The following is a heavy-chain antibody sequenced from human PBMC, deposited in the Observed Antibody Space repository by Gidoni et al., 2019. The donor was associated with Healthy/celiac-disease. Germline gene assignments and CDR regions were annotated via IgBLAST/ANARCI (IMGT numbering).Heavy chain of an antibody. CDR1: GFPLSSYW. D-gene: IGHD3-22*01. J-gene: IGHJ2*01. Sequence: EVQLVESGGGLVQPGGSLRLSCAASGFPLSSYWMHWVRQAPGKGLVWVSRINSDGSSTSYADSVKGRFTISRDNAKNTLYLQMNSLRAEDTAVYYCARGPRKIVRQAYFDLWGRGTLVTVSS. CDR2: INSDGSST. V-gene: IGHV3-74*01. CDR3: ARGPRKIVRQAYFDL.